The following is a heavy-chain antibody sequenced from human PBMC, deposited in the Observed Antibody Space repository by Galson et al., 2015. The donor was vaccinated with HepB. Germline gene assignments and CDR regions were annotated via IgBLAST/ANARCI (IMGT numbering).Heavy chain of an antibody. Sequence: ETLSLTCTVSGASTSSSSYYWNWIRQSPEKGLEWIGSVYYSGVTYYNPSLQSRVTISVDTSKNQFSLRLNSVTATDTALYYCARALGGSYFYGLDVWGQGTTVAVSS. CDR2: VYYSGVT. D-gene: IGHD3-16*02. J-gene: IGHJ6*02. V-gene: IGHV4-39*01. CDR3: ARALGGSYFYGLDV. CDR1: GASTSSSSYY.